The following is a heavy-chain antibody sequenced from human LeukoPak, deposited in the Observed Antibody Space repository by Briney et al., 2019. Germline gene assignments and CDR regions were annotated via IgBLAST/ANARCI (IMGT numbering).Heavy chain of an antibody. V-gene: IGHV4-59*01. D-gene: IGHD6-19*01. CDR3: ARYIAVAGTTDYYFDY. CDR2: IYYSGST. J-gene: IGHJ4*02. Sequence: SETLSLTCTVSGGSISSYYSSWIRQPPGKGLEWIGYIYYSGSTTYNPSLKSRVTISVDTSKNQSSLKLSSVTAADTAVYYCARYIAVAGTTDYYFDYWGQGTLVTVSS. CDR1: GGSISSYY.